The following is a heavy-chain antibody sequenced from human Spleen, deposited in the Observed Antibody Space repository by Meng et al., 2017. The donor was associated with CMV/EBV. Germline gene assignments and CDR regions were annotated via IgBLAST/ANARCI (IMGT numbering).Heavy chain of an antibody. D-gene: IGHD2-15*01. CDR2: IYGGDKT. V-gene: IGHV3-66*02. CDR3: TRAEVRGGTLNWFDP. J-gene: IGHJ5*02. CDR1: GFTFSNYN. Sequence: AFGFTFSNYNVDWVRPTPGERLGWVSIIYGGDKTYYANSVKGRFTISRDNSKNTLYFQMNSLRTEDTAVYFCTRAEVRGGTLNWFDPWGQGTLVTVSS.